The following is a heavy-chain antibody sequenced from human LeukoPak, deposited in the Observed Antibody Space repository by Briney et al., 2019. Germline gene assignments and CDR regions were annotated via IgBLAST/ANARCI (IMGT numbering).Heavy chain of an antibody. CDR1: GFRISNSW. CDR2: MKTDGTRI. CDR3: ARGADHGGSYYPD. Sequence: SGGSLRLSCAASGFRISNSWMYWVRQGPGKGPVWVSRMKTDGTRIEYADSVKGRFTISRDNAKNTLFLQMSSLRVEDTAVYYCARGADHGGSYYPDWGQGTRVTVSS. D-gene: IGHD3-10*01. J-gene: IGHJ4*02. V-gene: IGHV3-74*01.